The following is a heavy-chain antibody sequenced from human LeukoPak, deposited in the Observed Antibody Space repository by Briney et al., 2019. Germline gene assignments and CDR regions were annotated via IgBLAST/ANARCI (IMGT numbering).Heavy chain of an antibody. Sequence: ASVKVSCKASGYTFTSYDINWVRQATGQGLEWMGWMNPNSGNTGYAQKLQGRVTMTTDTSTSTAYMELRSLRSDDTAVYYRARDGTLLRYFDWLFPPHFDYWGQGTLVTVSS. D-gene: IGHD3-9*01. CDR1: GYTFTSYD. J-gene: IGHJ4*02. V-gene: IGHV1-8*01. CDR2: MNPNSGNT. CDR3: ARDGTLLRYFDWLFPPHFDY.